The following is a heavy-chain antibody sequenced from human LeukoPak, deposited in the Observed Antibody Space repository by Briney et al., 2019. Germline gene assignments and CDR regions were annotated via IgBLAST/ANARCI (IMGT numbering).Heavy chain of an antibody. D-gene: IGHD3-22*01. J-gene: IGHJ4*02. CDR1: GYTFTNYG. Sequence: GASVKVSCKASGYTFTNYGISWVRQAPGQGLEWMGWISAYNGNTNYAQKLQGRVTMTTDTSTSTAYMELRSRRSDDTAVYYCARDRGITMIVVGLFDYWGQGTLVTVSS. CDR3: ARDRGITMIVVGLFDY. V-gene: IGHV1-18*01. CDR2: ISAYNGNT.